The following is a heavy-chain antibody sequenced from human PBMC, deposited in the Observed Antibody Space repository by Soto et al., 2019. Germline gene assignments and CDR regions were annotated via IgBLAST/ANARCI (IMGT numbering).Heavy chain of an antibody. D-gene: IGHD1-26*01. J-gene: IGHJ4*02. CDR2: IYSGGST. CDR1: VFTVSSNY. CDR3: ARGGGSYYVYFDY. Sequence: EVPLGETGGGLIQPGGSLRLSCAASVFTVSSNYMSWVRQAPGKGLEWVSVIYSGGSTYYADSLNGRFTISRDNSKNTLYLQMNSLRAEDTAVYYCARGGGSYYVYFDYWGQGTLVTVSS. V-gene: IGHV3-53*02.